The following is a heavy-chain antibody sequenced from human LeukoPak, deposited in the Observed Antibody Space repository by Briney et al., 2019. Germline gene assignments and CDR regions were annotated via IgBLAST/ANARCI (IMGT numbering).Heavy chain of an antibody. CDR1: GFTFSSYA. CDR2: ISYDGSNK. Sequence: AGGSLRLSCAASGFTFSSYAMHWVRQAPGKGLEWVAVISYDGSNKYYADSVKGRFTISRDNSKNTLYLQMNSLRAEDTAVYYCARDRYPVGGLRYFDWPAPFDPWGQGTLVTVSP. V-gene: IGHV3-30-3*01. CDR3: ARDRYPVGGLRYFDWPAPFDP. J-gene: IGHJ5*02. D-gene: IGHD3-9*01.